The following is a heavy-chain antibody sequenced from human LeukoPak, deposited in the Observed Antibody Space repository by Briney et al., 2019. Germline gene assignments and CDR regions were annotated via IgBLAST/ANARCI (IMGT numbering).Heavy chain of an antibody. CDR1: GFTFSSYW. D-gene: IGHD2-21*02. CDR2: IKQDGSEK. V-gene: IGHV3-7*01. Sequence: GGSLRLSCAASGFTFSSYWMSWVRQAPGKGLEWVANIKQDGSEKYYVDSVKGRFTISRDNAKNSLYLQMHSLRAEDTAVYYCARVVRYCGGDCYPSRFDPWGQGALLTVSS. CDR3: ARVVRYCGGDCYPSRFDP. J-gene: IGHJ5*02.